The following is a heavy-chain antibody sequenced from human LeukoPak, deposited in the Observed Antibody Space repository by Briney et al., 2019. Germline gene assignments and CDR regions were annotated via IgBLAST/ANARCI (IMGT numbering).Heavy chain of an antibody. Sequence: EASVKVSCKASGYTFTSYDTNWVRQATGQGLEWMGWMNPNSGNTGYAQKFQGRVTMTRNTSISTAYMELSSLRSEDTAVYYCARGPDYELDYWGQGTLVTVSS. D-gene: IGHD3-16*01. CDR3: ARGPDYELDY. V-gene: IGHV1-8*01. CDR1: GYTFTSYD. CDR2: MNPNSGNT. J-gene: IGHJ4*02.